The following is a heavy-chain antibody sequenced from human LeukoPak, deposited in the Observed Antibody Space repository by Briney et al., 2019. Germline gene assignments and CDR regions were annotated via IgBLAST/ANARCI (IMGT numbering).Heavy chain of an antibody. CDR1: GFTFSSYS. CDR2: ISSSSSYI. J-gene: IGHJ4*02. CDR3: AVYCSGGSCLSY. Sequence: PGGSLRLSCAASGFTFSSYSMNWVRQAPRKGLEWVSSISSSSSYIYYADSVKGRFTISRDNAKNSLYLQMNSLRAEDTAVYYCAVYCSGGSCLSYWGQGTLVTVSS. D-gene: IGHD2-15*01. V-gene: IGHV3-21*01.